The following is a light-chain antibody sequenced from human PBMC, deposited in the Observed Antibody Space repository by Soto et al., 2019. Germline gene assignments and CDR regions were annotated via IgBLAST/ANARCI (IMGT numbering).Light chain of an antibody. CDR3: AAWDDSLNGPV. Sequence: QSVLTQPPSASGTPGQRVTIACSGSSSNIGSNTVNWYQQLPGTAPKLLIYSNNQPPSGVPDRFSGSKSGTSASLAISGLQSEDEAEYYCAAWDDSLNGPVFGGGTKITVL. CDR2: SNN. CDR1: SSNIGSNT. J-gene: IGLJ2*01. V-gene: IGLV1-44*01.